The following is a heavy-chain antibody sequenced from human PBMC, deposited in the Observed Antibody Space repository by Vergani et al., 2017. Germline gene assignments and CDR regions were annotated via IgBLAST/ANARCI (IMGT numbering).Heavy chain of an antibody. CDR1: GGSISGNSYY. CDR3: ARGKFGARRLWRSFDY. Sequence: QLQLQESGPGLVKPSETLSLTCTVSGGSISGNSYYWGWIRQPPGKGLEWIGSIYYSGSTYYNPSLKSRVTISVDTSKNQFSLKLSSVTAADTAVYYCARGKFGARRLWRSFDYWGQGTLVTVSS. J-gene: IGHJ4*02. D-gene: IGHD3-3*01. CDR2: IYYSGST. V-gene: IGHV4-39*01.